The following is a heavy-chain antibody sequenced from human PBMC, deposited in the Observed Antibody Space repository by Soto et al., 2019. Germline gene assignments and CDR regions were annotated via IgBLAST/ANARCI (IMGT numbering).Heavy chain of an antibody. D-gene: IGHD5-12*01. Sequence: ASVKVSCKASGYTFTSYDIKWVRQATGQGLEWMGWVNPNSGTTGYAQKFQGRVTMTRNTSITTAYMELSSLRSEDTAVYYCARGGYGDFDCWGQGTLVTVSS. J-gene: IGHJ4*02. CDR3: ARGGYGDFDC. CDR1: GYTFTSYD. CDR2: VNPNSGTT. V-gene: IGHV1-8*01.